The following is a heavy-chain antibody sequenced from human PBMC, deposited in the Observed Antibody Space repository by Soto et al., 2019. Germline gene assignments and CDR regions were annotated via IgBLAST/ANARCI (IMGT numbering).Heavy chain of an antibody. CDR2: INHSGST. J-gene: IGHJ6*02. D-gene: IGHD4-17*01. Sequence: SETLSLTCAVYGGSFSGYYCSWIRQPPGKGLEWIGEINHSGSTNYNPSLKSRVTISVDTSKNQFSLKLSSVTAADTAVYYCARASNYGDYQISYYGMDVWGQGTTVTVSS. V-gene: IGHV4-34*01. CDR1: GGSFSGYY. CDR3: ARASNYGDYQISYYGMDV.